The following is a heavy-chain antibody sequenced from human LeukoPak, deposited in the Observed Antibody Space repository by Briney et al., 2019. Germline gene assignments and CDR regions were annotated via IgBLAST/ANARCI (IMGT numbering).Heavy chain of an antibody. J-gene: IGHJ4*02. D-gene: IGHD3-10*01. CDR2: IYPGDSDN. Sequence: GESLKISCKGSGYSFTSYWIGWVRQMPGKGLEWMGIIYPGDSDNRYSPSFQGQVTISADKSISTAYLQWSSLKASDTAMYYCARTITMVRGVFDYWGQGTLVTVSS. V-gene: IGHV5-51*01. CDR3: ARTITMVRGVFDY. CDR1: GYSFTSYW.